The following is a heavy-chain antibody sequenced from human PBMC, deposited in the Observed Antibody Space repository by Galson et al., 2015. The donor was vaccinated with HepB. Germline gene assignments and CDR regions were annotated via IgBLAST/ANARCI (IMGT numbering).Heavy chain of an antibody. CDR1: GFTFSSYA. V-gene: IGHV3-64D*06. Sequence: SLRLSCAASGFTFSSYAMHWVRQAPGKGLEYVSAISSDGGSTVYADSVKGRFTISRDSSKNTLYLQLSSLRAEDTAVYYCVKDLSSRWYVPAAWGQGTLVTVSS. CDR2: ISSDGGST. CDR3: VKDLSSRWYVPAA. J-gene: IGHJ4*02. D-gene: IGHD6-13*01.